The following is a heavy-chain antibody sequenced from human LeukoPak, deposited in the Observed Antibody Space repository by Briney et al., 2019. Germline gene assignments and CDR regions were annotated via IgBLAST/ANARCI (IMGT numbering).Heavy chain of an antibody. CDR1: GYTFIGKY. J-gene: IGHJ4*02. D-gene: IGHD3-22*01. CDR2: INPNSGGT. V-gene: IGHV1-2*02. Sequence: GASVTVSCRASGYTFIGKYIHWMRQAPGQGLEWMGWINPNSGGTNYAQKLQGRVTMTRDTSISTAYMELSRLTSDDTAVYYCARVGGSSAYSYSFDYWGQGTLVTVSS. CDR3: ARVGGSSAYSYSFDY.